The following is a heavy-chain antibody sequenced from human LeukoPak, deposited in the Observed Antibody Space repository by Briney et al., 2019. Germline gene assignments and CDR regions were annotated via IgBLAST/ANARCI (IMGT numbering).Heavy chain of an antibody. CDR2: INPNSGGT. Sequence: GASVKVSCKASGYTFTGYYMHWVRQAPGQGLERMGWINPNSGGTNYAQKFQGRVTMTRGTSISTAYMELSRLRSDDTAVYYCARVEADYYYYYGMDVWGQGTTVTVSS. J-gene: IGHJ6*02. V-gene: IGHV1-2*02. D-gene: IGHD5-24*01. CDR1: GYTFTGYY. CDR3: ARVEADYYYYYGMDV.